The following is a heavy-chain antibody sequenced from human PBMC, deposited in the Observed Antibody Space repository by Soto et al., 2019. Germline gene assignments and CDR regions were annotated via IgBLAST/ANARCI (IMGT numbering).Heavy chain of an antibody. J-gene: IGHJ4*02. CDR1: GYTFTSYY. V-gene: IGHV1-46*03. Sequence: GASVKVSCKASGYTFTSYYIHWVRQAPGQGLEWMGIINPSGGSTSYAQKFQGRVTMTRDTSTSTVYMELSSLRSEDTAVYYCARGPYWYDFWSGYYRVRPYYFDYWGQGTLVTVSS. CDR2: INPSGGST. CDR3: ARGPYWYDFWSGYYRVRPYYFDY. D-gene: IGHD3-3*01.